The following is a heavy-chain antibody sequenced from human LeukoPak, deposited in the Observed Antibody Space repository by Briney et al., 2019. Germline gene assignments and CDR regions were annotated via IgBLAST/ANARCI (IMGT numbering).Heavy chain of an antibody. CDR1: GGTFSRSG. V-gene: IGHV1-69*01. CDR3: ARDAAIFDSSGYYFLW. Sequence: GASVKVSCKASGGTFSRSGISWVRQAPGQGLEWTGGITPMFGTANYAQKFQGRVTITADESTSTAYLELTSLRSEDTAIYYCARDAAIFDSSGYYFLWWGQGALVTVSS. J-gene: IGHJ4*02. D-gene: IGHD3-22*01. CDR2: ITPMFGTA.